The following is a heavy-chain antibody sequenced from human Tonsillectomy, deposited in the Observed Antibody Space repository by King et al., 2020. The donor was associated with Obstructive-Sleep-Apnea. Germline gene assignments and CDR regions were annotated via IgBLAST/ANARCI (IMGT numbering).Heavy chain of an antibody. Sequence: HVQLQEAGPGLVKPSETLSLTCTVSGGSISRYYWNWIRQPPGKGLQWIAFISESGNTNYNPSLKRRVTISGATSKNQFSLKLTSVTAADTAVYYCARGIVLANNLKYEYWGQGTLLTVSS. D-gene: IGHD2/OR15-2a*01. V-gene: IGHV4-59*01. CDR1: GGSISRYY. J-gene: IGHJ1*01. CDR2: ISESGNT. CDR3: ARGIVLANNLKYEY.